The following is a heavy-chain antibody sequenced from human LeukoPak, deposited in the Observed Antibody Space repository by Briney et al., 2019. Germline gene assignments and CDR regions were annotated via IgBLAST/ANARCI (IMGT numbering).Heavy chain of an antibody. CDR3: AGLLPLQGGDV. CDR2: INHSGGT. J-gene: IGHJ6*02. D-gene: IGHD2-15*01. V-gene: IGHV4-34*01. CDR1: GASFTGYY. Sequence: PSETLSLTCAVYGASFTGYYWSWFRQPPGKGLEWIGEINHSGGTNYNPSLKSRVTISLDTSNNQFPLKLSSVTAADTAVYYCAGLLPLQGGDVWGQGTTVTVSS.